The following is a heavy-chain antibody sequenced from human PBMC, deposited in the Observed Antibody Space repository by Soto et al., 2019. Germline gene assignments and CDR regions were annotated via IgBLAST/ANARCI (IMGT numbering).Heavy chain of an antibody. V-gene: IGHV3-30*18. D-gene: IGHD2-15*01. CDR3: AKGVMITATHFQH. Sequence: QVQLVESGGGLVQPGRSLRLSCAASGFTFSSYGIHWVRQAPGKGLEWVAVISYDGSNEYYADSVKGRFTISRDNSKNTLYLQMNSLRAEDTAVYYCAKGVMITATHFQHWGQGTLVTVSS. J-gene: IGHJ1*01. CDR2: ISYDGSNE. CDR1: GFTFSSYG.